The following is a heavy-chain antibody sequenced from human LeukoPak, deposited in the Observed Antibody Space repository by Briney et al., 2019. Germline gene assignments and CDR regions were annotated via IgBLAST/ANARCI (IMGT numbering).Heavy chain of an antibody. J-gene: IGHJ3*01. CDR3: TKDRSSTLDDAFDF. V-gene: IGHV3-9*03. D-gene: IGHD2-2*01. Sequence: PGGSLRLSCAASGFTFADSAMHSVRQTPGKGLEWVSGIDWSGRSMVYADSVKGRFTISRDNAKNSLYLEMSSLRAEDMALYYCTKDRSSTLDDAFDFWGQGTMVTVSS. CDR2: IDWSGRSM. CDR1: GFTFADSA.